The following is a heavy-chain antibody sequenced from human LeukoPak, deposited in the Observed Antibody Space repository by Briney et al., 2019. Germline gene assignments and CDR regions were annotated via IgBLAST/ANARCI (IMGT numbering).Heavy chain of an antibody. Sequence: PSETLSLTCNVSGDSITSGGFYWAWIRQSPGKGLEWIGNVYYSESTQYNPSPRGRVSISMDMTKNQFSLNLNSVSVTDTAIYYCARRDYAAWFDPWGQGTLVTVSS. D-gene: IGHD4/OR15-4a*01. J-gene: IGHJ5*02. V-gene: IGHV4-39*01. CDR1: GDSITSGGFY. CDR2: VYYSEST. CDR3: ARRDYAAWFDP.